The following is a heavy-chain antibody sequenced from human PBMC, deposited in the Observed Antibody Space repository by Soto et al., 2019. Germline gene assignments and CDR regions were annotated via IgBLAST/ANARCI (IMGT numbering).Heavy chain of an antibody. CDR2: INWNGVTT. Sequence: EEQLVESGGGVVRPGGSLTLSCAASGFRFDDFGMSWVRQAPGKGLYWVYGINWNGVTTGYVKSVKGRFTISRYNANNALYLQMGSLRAEDTAIYYCARDGGVAVAVDAFDIWGQGTMVSVSS. D-gene: IGHD6-19*01. V-gene: IGHV3-20*04. CDR3: ARDGGVAVAVDAFDI. CDR1: GFRFDDFG. J-gene: IGHJ3*02.